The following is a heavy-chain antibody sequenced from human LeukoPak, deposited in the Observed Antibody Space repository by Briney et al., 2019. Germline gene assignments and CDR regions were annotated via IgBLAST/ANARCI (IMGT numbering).Heavy chain of an antibody. Sequence: GGSLRLSCAASGFTFSDYYMSWVRQAPGKGLEWVANIKQDGGEKYYVESVKGRFTISRDNVKNSLYLQMNSLRVEDTAVYYCARARGGYDLDYWGQGTLVTVSS. V-gene: IGHV3-7*01. CDR3: ARARGGYDLDY. D-gene: IGHD5-12*01. CDR2: IKQDGGEK. CDR1: GFTFSDYY. J-gene: IGHJ4*02.